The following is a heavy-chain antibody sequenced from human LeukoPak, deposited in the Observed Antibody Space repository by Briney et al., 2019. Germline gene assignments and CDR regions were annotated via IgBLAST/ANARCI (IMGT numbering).Heavy chain of an antibody. CDR2: VYYSGDT. Sequence: SETLSLTCTVSGGSINSRSDYWGWIRQPPGKGLEWIGDVYYSGDTYYNTSLQSRVTISVDTSKRQFSLTLNSVTAADTAVYYCARCPYDLLTGFSKWFFDLWGRGALVTVSS. CDR1: GGSINSRSDY. V-gene: IGHV4-39*01. D-gene: IGHD3-9*01. CDR3: ARCPYDLLTGFSKWFFDL. J-gene: IGHJ2*01.